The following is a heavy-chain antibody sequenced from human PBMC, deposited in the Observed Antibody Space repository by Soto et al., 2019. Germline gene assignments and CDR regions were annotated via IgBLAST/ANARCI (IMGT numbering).Heavy chain of an antibody. CDR3: ARGLGRAAAGKRYNS. CDR2: INHSGST. D-gene: IGHD6-13*01. Sequence: PSETLSLTCAVYGGSFSGYYWSWIRQPPGKGLEWIGEINHSGSTNYNPSLKSRVTISVDTSKNQFSLKLSSVTAADTAVYYCARGLGRAAAGKRYNSWGQGNLVTVSS. V-gene: IGHV4-34*01. CDR1: GGSFSGYY. J-gene: IGHJ4*02.